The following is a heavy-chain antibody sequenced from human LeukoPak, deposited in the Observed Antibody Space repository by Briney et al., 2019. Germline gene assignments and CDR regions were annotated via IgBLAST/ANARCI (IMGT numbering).Heavy chain of an antibody. CDR3: ARDRYYYDSSGYSNWFDP. Sequence: SETLSLTCTVSGGSISSSYYWGWIRQPPGEGLEWIGSIYYSGSTYYNPSLKSRVTISVDTSKNQFSLKLSSVTAADTAVYYCARDRYYYDSSGYSNWFDPWGQGTLVTVSS. CDR2: IYYSGST. CDR1: GGSISSSYY. D-gene: IGHD3-22*01. V-gene: IGHV4-39*07. J-gene: IGHJ5*02.